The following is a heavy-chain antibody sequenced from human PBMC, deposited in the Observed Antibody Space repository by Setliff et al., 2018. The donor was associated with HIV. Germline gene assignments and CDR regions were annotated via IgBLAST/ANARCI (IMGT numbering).Heavy chain of an antibody. Sequence: SETLSLTCTVSGGSISSHYWSWIRQPPGKGLEWIGYIYYSGSTNYNPSLKSRVTISVDTSKNQFSLKLSSVTAADTAVYYCAAWGPRYSYAPYFFDSWGQGTLVTVSS. D-gene: IGHD5-18*01. V-gene: IGHV4-59*11. CDR2: IYYSGST. CDR1: GGSISSHY. CDR3: AAWGPRYSYAPYFFDS. J-gene: IGHJ4*02.